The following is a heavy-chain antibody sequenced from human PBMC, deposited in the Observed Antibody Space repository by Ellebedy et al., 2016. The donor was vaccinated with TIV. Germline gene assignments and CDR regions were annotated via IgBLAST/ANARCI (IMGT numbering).Heavy chain of an antibody. CDR3: ARLTYCGGDCYTFDY. CDR1: GDSISSYY. Sequence: MPGGSLRLSCTVSGDSISSYYWSWIRQPPGKGLEWIGYIDYSGGTDYNPSLKSRVTISIDTSKNQFSLKLSSVTAADTAVYYCARLTYCGGDCYTFDYWGQGTLVTVSS. J-gene: IGHJ4*02. D-gene: IGHD2-21*02. V-gene: IGHV4-59*08. CDR2: IDYSGGT.